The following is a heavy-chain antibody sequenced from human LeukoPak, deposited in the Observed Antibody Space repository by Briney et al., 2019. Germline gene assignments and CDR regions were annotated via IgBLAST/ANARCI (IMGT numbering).Heavy chain of an antibody. CDR2: IGTGGNAI. J-gene: IGHJ4*02. D-gene: IGHD3-9*01. CDR1: GFTFSAFE. CDR3: ARRGYDILTGYYNRAAFDY. Sequence: PGGSLRLSCAASGFTFSAFEVNWVRQAPGKGLESVSSIGTGGNAIYYSDSVKGRFTISRDNAKNSLYLQMNSLRAEDTSVYYCARRGYDILTGYYNRAAFDYWGQGTLVTVSS. V-gene: IGHV3-48*03.